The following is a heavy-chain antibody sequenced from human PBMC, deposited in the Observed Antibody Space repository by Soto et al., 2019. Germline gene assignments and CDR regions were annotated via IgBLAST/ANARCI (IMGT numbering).Heavy chain of an antibody. CDR3: ARDDAFENENGFDI. V-gene: IGHV3-33*01. J-gene: IGHJ3*02. D-gene: IGHD1-1*01. CDR1: GFTFSRYG. CDR2: IVSDGNNK. Sequence: QVQLVESGGGVVQPGRSLRLSCAASGFTFSRYGFHWVRQAPGKGLEWVAVIVSDGNNKYHADSVEGRFTISRDNSKDTLDLQMNRLRAEDTAVYYCARDDAFENENGFDIWGQGKMVTVSS.